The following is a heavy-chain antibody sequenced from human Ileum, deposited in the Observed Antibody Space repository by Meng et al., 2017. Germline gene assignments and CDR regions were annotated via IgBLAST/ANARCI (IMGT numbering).Heavy chain of an antibody. D-gene: IGHD1-26*01. V-gene: IGHV3-7*01. CDR3: ARGNHVGLTWGDIDQ. J-gene: IGHJ4*02. CDR1: GFTFSSCW. Sequence: GGSLRLSCAASGFTFSSCWMSWVRQAPGKGLEWVANIKEDGSRKFSAASVKGRFTISRDNAKNSLYLQMDSLRDEDTAVYYCARGNHVGLTWGDIDQWGQGILVTVSS. CDR2: IKEDGSRK.